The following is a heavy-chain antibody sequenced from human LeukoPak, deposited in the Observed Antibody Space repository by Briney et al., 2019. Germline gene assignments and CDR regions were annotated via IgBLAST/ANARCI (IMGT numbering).Heavy chain of an antibody. Sequence: SETQSLTCTVSGGSISSGGYYWSWIRQHPGKGLEWIGYIYYSGSTYYNPSLKSRVTISVDTSKNQFSLKLSSVTAADTAVYYCARGEDYYDSSGQSITFGYWGQGTLVTVSS. D-gene: IGHD3-22*01. V-gene: IGHV4-31*03. CDR2: IYYSGST. CDR1: GGSISSGGYY. J-gene: IGHJ4*02. CDR3: ARGEDYYDSSGQSITFGY.